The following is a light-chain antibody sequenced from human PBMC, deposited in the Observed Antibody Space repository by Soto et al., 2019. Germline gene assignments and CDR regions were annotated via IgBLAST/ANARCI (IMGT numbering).Light chain of an antibody. CDR2: DAS. CDR1: QDISNY. Sequence: DIQMTQSPSSLSASVGDRVTITCQASQDISNYLNWYQQKPGKAPKLLIYDASNLETVVPSRFRGSGAGTDFAFIVSRLQPEDIATYYCQQYDNRPITFGPGTKVDIK. J-gene: IGKJ3*01. V-gene: IGKV1-33*01. CDR3: QQYDNRPIT.